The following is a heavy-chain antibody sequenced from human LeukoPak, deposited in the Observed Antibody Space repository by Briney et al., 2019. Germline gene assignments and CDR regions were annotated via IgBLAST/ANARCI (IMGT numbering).Heavy chain of an antibody. Sequence: NPSQTLSLTRTVSGGSISSGGSYCSWIRQHPGKGLEWIGYIYYSGSTYYKPSLKSRVTISVDTSKNQFSLKLSSVTAADTAVYYCARGGVTAIRDAFDIWGQGTMVTVSS. V-gene: IGHV4-31*03. CDR1: GGSISSGGSY. CDR2: IYYSGST. D-gene: IGHD2-21*02. J-gene: IGHJ3*02. CDR3: ARGGVTAIRDAFDI.